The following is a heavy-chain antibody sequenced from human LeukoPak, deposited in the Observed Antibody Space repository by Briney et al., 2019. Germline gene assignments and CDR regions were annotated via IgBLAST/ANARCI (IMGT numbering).Heavy chain of an antibody. CDR3: ARLPDP. CDR2: IYYSGST. V-gene: IGHV4-39*07. J-gene: IGHJ5*02. CDR1: GGSISSSSYY. Sequence: PSETLSLTCTVSGGSISSSSYYWGWIRQPPGKGLEGIGSIYYSGSTNYNPSLKSRVTISVDKSKNQFSLKLSSVTAADTAVYYCARLPDPWGQGTLVTVSS.